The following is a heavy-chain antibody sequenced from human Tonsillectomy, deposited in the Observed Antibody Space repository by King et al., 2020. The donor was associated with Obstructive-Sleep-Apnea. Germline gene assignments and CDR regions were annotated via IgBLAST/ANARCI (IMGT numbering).Heavy chain of an antibody. V-gene: IGHV1-18*04. CDR2: INTNNGNT. Sequence: QLVQSGAEVKRPGASMKVSCRASGYTFTSYDFSWVRQAPGQGLEWMGWINTNNGNTNYAQKVQGRVTMTTDASTSTAYMELRSLRSDDTAVYYCARDSGGIDYWGQGTLVTVSS. CDR1: GYTFTSYD. CDR3: ARDSGGIDY. J-gene: IGHJ4*02. D-gene: IGHD3-10*01.